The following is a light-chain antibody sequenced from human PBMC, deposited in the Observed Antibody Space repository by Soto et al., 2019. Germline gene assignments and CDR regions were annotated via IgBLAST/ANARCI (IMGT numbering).Light chain of an antibody. Sequence: EIVLTQSPGTLSLSPGESATLSCGTSQTVDSRLLNWYQQKPGQAPKLLIWSASNRASGVPDRFSGSGSGADFTLTISRLEPEDFAVYYCQQYGGSPRYSFGQGTKLEI. V-gene: IGKV3-20*01. CDR2: SAS. CDR1: QTVDSRL. CDR3: QQYGGSPRYS. J-gene: IGKJ2*01.